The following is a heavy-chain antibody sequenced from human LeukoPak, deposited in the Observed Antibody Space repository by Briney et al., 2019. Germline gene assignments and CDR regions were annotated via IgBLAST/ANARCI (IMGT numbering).Heavy chain of an antibody. CDR1: GRSINSYY. J-gene: IGHJ4*02. V-gene: IGHV4-59*01. Sequence: SERLSLACTVSGRSINSYYWRWVRQPPGKGLGWIGYLYYTGSANYNPSLKSRVTITVDTPENHFSLNLNAMTAADTAVYYCARGWYGGSWYYFDAWGQGTLVTVSS. CDR2: LYYTGSA. CDR3: ARGWYGGSWYYFDA. D-gene: IGHD2-15*01.